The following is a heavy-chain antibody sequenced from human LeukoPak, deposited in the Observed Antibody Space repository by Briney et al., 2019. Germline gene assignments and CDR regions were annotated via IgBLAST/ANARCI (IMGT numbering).Heavy chain of an antibody. J-gene: IGHJ4*02. V-gene: IGHV4-59*11. CDR3: AREPSGGYFFVD. Sequence: PLETLSLTCTISGGSLSTHYWSWIRQPPGKGLEWIGHIYYSGSTNYNPSLKSRVTISEDTSKNQFPLRLSSVTAADTAVYYCAREPSGGYFFVDWGQGTLVTVSS. CDR2: IYYSGST. CDR1: GGSLSTHY. D-gene: IGHD3-22*01.